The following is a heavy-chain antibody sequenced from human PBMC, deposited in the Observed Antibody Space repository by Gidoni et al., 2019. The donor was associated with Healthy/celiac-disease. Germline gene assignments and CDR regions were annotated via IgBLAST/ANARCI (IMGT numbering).Heavy chain of an antibody. D-gene: IGHD6-19*01. CDR2: ISWNSGSI. Sequence: EVQLVESGGGLVQPGRSLRLSCAASGFTFDDYAMHWVRQAPGKGLEWVSGISWNSGSIGYADSVKGRFTISRDNAKNSLYLQMNSLRAEDTALYYCAKGARSGWIDYWGQGTLVTVSS. V-gene: IGHV3-9*01. J-gene: IGHJ4*02. CDR1: GFTFDDYA. CDR3: AKGARSGWIDY.